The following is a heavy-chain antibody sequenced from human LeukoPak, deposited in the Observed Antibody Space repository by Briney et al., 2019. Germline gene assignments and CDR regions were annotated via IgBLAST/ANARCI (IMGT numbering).Heavy chain of an antibody. J-gene: IGHJ4*02. Sequence: ETLSLTCTVSGGSISSSSYYWGWIRQPPGKGLEWVSTITGRSDKTYYTDSVKGRFVTSRDNSKDTLYLQMNSLRAEDTALYYCAKGGWLDDLGQGALVTVSS. CDR2: ITGRSDKT. CDR3: AKGGWLDD. CDR1: GGSISSSSYY. D-gene: IGHD6-19*01. V-gene: IGHV3-23*01.